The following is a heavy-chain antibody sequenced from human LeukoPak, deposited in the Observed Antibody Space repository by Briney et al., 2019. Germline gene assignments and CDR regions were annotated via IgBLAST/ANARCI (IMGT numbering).Heavy chain of an antibody. Sequence: PGGSLRLSCAASGFTFDDYGMMCVPQAPGKGRVGVAVISYGGSNKYYADSVKGRFTISRDNSKNTLYLQMNSLRAEDTAVYYCARERPDPLDAFDIWGQGTMVTVSS. D-gene: IGHD2-2*01. V-gene: IGHV3-30*03. J-gene: IGHJ3*02. CDR3: ARERPDPLDAFDI. CDR1: GFTFDDYG. CDR2: ISYGGSNK.